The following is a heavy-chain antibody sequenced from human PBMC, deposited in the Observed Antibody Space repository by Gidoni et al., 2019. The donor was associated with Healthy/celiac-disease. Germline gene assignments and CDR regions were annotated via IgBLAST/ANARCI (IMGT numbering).Heavy chain of an antibody. D-gene: IGHD3-10*01. V-gene: IGHV3-49*04. CDR3: TRVLEYYYGSGSYYNGGYFDY. CDR1: GFTFGDYA. Sequence: EVQLVESGGGLVQQGRSLRLSCTASGFTFGDYAMSWVRQAPGKGLEWVGFIRSKAYGGTTEYAASVKGRFTISRDDSKSIAYLQMNSLKTEDTAVYYCTRVLEYYYGSGSYYNGGYFDYWGQGTLVTVSS. CDR2: IRSKAYGGTT. J-gene: IGHJ4*02.